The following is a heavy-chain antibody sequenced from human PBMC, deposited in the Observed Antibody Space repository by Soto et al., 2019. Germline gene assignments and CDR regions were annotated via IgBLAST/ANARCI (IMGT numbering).Heavy chain of an antibody. Sequence: EVQLVETGGGLIQPGGSLRLSCAASGFTVSSNYMSWVRQAPGKGLEWVSVIYSGGSTYYADSVKGRFTISRDNSKNTLYLQMNSLRADDTAVYYCASVGISGERVGYFDYWGQGSLVTVSS. CDR2: IYSGGST. V-gene: IGHV3-53*02. CDR3: ASVGISGERVGYFDY. D-gene: IGHD2-15*01. J-gene: IGHJ4*02. CDR1: GFTVSSNY.